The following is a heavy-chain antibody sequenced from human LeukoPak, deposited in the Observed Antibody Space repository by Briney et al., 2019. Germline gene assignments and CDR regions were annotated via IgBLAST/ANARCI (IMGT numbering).Heavy chain of an antibody. CDR3: ARSGVAGPPMGWFDP. CDR1: GFTFSSYS. CDR2: ISGSSSYI. V-gene: IGHV3-21*01. Sequence: SGGSLRLSCAASGFTFSSYSMNWVRQAPGKGLEWVSSISGSSSYIYYADSVKGRFTISRDNAKNSLYLQMNSLRAEDTAVYYCARSGVAGPPMGWFDPWGQGTLVTVSS. D-gene: IGHD6-19*01. J-gene: IGHJ5*02.